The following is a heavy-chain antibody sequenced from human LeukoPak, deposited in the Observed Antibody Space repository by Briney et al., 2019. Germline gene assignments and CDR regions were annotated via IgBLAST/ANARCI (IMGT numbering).Heavy chain of an antibody. CDR2: NRSGSNYI. CDR3: ARGGMAARFAY. D-gene: IGHD6-6*01. V-gene: IGHV3-48*03. J-gene: IGHJ4*02. Sequence: GGSLRLSCVPSVFPLSIYEMNCVRPAPEGGGGGVTYNRSGSNYILYTDSVRGRFTISRDNAKNTLFLQMNSLRVEDTAVYYCARGGMAARFAYWGQGTLVTVSS. CDR1: VFPLSIYE.